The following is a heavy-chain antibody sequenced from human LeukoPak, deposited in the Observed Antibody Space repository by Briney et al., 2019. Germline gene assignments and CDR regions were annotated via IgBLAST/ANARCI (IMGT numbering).Heavy chain of an antibody. CDR2: IYYSGDT. CDR1: GASISSGSYY. J-gene: IGHJ4*02. CDR3: ARVGQLAFDY. D-gene: IGHD6-13*01. V-gene: IGHV4-39*07. Sequence: SETLSLTCTVSGASISSGSYYWGWIRQPPGKGLEWLGSIYYSGDTYNNPPLKSRVTISVDTAKSQFSLRLTSMTAADTAVYYCARVGQLAFDYWGQGTLVTVSS.